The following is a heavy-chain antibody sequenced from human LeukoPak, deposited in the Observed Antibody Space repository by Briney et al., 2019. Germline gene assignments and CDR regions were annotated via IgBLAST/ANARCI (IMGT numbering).Heavy chain of an antibody. CDR3: ARSRQASGLFNS. V-gene: IGHV4-30-2*06. J-gene: IGHJ5*01. CDR2: IYDRGPA. CDR1: GYAITSGGFS. D-gene: IGHD3-10*01. Sequence: PSETLSLTCTVSGYAITSGGFSWNWIRQSPGKGLEWIGCIYDRGPAYYNPSLKSRFTISVDRPKNQFFPNVTSLTAADTAVYYCARSRQASGLFNSWGQETLVVVSS.